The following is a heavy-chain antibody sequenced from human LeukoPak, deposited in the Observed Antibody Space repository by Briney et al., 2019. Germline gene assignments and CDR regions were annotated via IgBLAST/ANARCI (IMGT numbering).Heavy chain of an antibody. V-gene: IGHV1-2*02. CDR1: GYNFTGYY. J-gene: IGHJ3*02. D-gene: IGHD6-13*01. Sequence: ASVKVSCKASGYNFTGYYMHWVRQAPGQGLEWMGWINPNSGGTNYAQKFQGRVTMTRDTSISTAYMELSRLRSDDTAVYYCARDVAAAADPDAFDIWGQGTMVTVSS. CDR3: ARDVAAAADPDAFDI. CDR2: INPNSGGT.